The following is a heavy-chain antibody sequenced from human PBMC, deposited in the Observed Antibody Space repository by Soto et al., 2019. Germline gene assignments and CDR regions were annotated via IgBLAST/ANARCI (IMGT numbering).Heavy chain of an antibody. CDR3: ASQLTGDYYYYGMDV. J-gene: IGHJ6*02. CDR1: GGTFSSYA. Sequence: QVQLVQSGAEVKKPGSSVKVSCKASGGTFSSYAISWVRQAPGQGLEWMGGIIPIFGTADYAQKVQGRVTXTXXXPXXTAYMELSSLRSEDTAVYYCASQLTGDYYYYGMDVWSQGTTVTVSS. CDR2: IIPIFGTA. D-gene: IGHD7-27*01. V-gene: IGHV1-69*05.